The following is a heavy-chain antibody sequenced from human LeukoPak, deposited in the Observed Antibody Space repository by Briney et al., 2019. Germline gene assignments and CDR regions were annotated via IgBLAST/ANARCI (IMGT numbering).Heavy chain of an antibody. Sequence: PSETLSLTCTVSGGSISSGGYYWSWIRQHPGKGLEWIGYIYYSGSTYYNPSLKSRVTISVDTSKNQFSLKLSSVTAADTAVYYCAREDYDILTGYYSFDYWGQGTLVTVSS. CDR1: GGSISSGGYY. CDR3: AREDYDILTGYYSFDY. J-gene: IGHJ4*02. D-gene: IGHD3-9*01. V-gene: IGHV4-31*03. CDR2: IYYSGST.